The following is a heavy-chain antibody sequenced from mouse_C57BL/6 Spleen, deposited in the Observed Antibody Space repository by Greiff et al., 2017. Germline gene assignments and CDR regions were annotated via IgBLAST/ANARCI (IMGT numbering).Heavy chain of an antibody. V-gene: IGHV2-2*01. Sequence: QVQLKESGPGLVQPSHSLSITCTASGFSLTSYGVHWVRQSPGKGLEWLGVIWSGGSTDYNAAFISRLSISKDNSKGQVFFKRHSLQADDTARYYCDRPSYYCYAMDYWGQGTSVTVSS. CDR3: DRPSYYCYAMDY. D-gene: IGHD1-1*01. J-gene: IGHJ4*01. CDR1: GFSLTSYG. CDR2: IWSGGST.